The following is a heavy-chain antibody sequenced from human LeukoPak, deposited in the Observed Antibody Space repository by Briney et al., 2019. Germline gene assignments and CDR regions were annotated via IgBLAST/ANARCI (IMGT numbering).Heavy chain of an antibody. Sequence: PGGSLRLSCAASGFTFSSYWMHWVRQAPGKGLVWVSRINSDGSSTSYADSVKDRFTISRDNAANSLFLQMNTLRAEDTAVYYCARGHYGMDAWGQGPTVTVSS. V-gene: IGHV3-74*01. J-gene: IGHJ6*02. CDR2: INSDGSST. CDR1: GFTFSSYW. CDR3: ARGHYGMDA.